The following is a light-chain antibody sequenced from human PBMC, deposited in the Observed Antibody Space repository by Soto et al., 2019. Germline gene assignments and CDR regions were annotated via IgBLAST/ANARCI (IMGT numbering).Light chain of an antibody. V-gene: IGKV1-5*03. CDR2: KAY. J-gene: IGKJ2*01. CDR3: QQYNSYPYT. CDR1: QSISSW. Sequence: DIQMTQSPSTLSTSVGDRVTITCRASQSISSWLAWYQQKPGKAPNLQIYKAYNLQSGVPSRFSGSGSGTEFPLTIISLQPDDLATYYCQQYNSYPYTFGQGTKLES.